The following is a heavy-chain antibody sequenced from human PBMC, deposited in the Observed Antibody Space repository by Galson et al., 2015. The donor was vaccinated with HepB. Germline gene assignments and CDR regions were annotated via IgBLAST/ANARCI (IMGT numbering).Heavy chain of an antibody. CDR2: ISAYNGNT. Sequence: SVKVSCKASGYTFTSYGISWVRQAPGQGLEWMGWISAYNGNTNYAQKLQGRVTMTTDTSTSTAYMELRSLRSDDTAVYYCARAEGIAARPDTKSYWGQGTLVTVSS. J-gene: IGHJ4*02. CDR1: GYTFTSYG. V-gene: IGHV1-18*01. D-gene: IGHD6-6*01. CDR3: ARAEGIAARPDTKSY.